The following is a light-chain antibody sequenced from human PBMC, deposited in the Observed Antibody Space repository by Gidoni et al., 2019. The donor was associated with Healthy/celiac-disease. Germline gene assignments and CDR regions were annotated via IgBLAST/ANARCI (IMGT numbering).Light chain of an antibody. Sequence: DIQITQSPSSLSASVGDRVTITCRASQSISSYLNWYQQKPGKAPKLLIYAASSLQSGVPSRFSGSGSVTDFTLTISSLQPEDFATYYCQQSYSTLTFGQXTRLEIK. CDR2: AAS. V-gene: IGKV1-39*01. J-gene: IGKJ5*01. CDR1: QSISSY. CDR3: QQSYSTLT.